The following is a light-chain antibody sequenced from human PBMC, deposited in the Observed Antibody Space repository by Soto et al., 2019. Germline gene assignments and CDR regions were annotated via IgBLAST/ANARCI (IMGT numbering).Light chain of an antibody. CDR1: QSVGSN. CDR3: QQYDNWWT. J-gene: IGKJ1*01. V-gene: IGKV3-15*01. CDR2: GAS. Sequence: EIVMTQSPATLSESPGERATLPCRASQSVGSNLAWYQKKPGQAPRLLIYGASTRATGIPARFSGSGSGTEFTLTISSLQSEDFAVYYCQQYDNWWTFGQGTRVEIK.